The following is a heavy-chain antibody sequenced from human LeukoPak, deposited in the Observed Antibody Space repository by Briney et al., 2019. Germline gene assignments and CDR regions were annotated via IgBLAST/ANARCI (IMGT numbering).Heavy chain of an antibody. CDR1: GFTISNNC. Sequence: GGSLRLSCAASGFTISNNCMSWVRQAPGRGPEWVSVIHSGGTTHYADFVKGRFTISRDNSNNTLFLQMDSLRADDTAVYHCTKDPGYGLGIDFGDFWGQGIPVTVSS. V-gene: IGHV3-66*01. J-gene: IGHJ4*02. CDR3: TKDPGYGLGIDFGDF. D-gene: IGHD3-10*01. CDR2: IHSGGTT.